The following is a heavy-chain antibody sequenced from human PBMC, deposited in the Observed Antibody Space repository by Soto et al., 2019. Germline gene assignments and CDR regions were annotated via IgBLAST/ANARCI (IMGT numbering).Heavy chain of an antibody. CDR1: GYSFSSYA. CDR2: INVGNGNT. Sequence: ASVKVSCKASGYSFSSYAIQWVRQAPGQSLEWLGWINVGNGNTKYSQKLQDRVTITRDTSASTAYMELRSLRSEDTAVYYCARVYGDYVPSYGMDVWGQGTTVTVSS. CDR3: ARVYGDYVPSYGMDV. V-gene: IGHV1-3*01. D-gene: IGHD4-17*01. J-gene: IGHJ6*02.